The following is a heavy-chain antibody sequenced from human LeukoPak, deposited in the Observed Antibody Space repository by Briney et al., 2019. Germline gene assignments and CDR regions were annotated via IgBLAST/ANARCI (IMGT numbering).Heavy chain of an antibody. D-gene: IGHD2-15*01. Sequence: ASVKVSCKASGYTFTGYYMHWVRQAPGQGLEWMGWINPNSSGTNYAQKFQGRVTMTRNTSISTAYMELSSLRSEDTAVYYCARAGGYCGRISCPYYFDYWGQGSLVAVSS. J-gene: IGHJ4*02. CDR3: ARAGGYCGRISCPYYFDY. CDR1: GYTFTGYY. V-gene: IGHV1-2*02. CDR2: INPNSSGT.